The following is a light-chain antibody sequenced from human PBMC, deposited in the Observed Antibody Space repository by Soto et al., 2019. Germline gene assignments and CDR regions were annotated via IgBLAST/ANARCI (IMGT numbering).Light chain of an antibody. Sequence: EIVLTQSPGTLSLPPGERATLSCRASQSINTRFLAWYRQKSGQAPRLLIYGASSRATGIPDRFSGSGSGTDFTHTISRLEPEDFAVYYCHQYGDSSWTFGQGTKVEI. J-gene: IGKJ1*01. CDR3: HQYGDSSWT. CDR2: GAS. CDR1: QSINTRF. V-gene: IGKV3-20*01.